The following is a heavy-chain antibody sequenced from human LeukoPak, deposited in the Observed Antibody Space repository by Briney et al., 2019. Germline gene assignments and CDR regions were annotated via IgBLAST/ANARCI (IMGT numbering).Heavy chain of an antibody. D-gene: IGHD2-2*01. CDR2: IYYSGST. J-gene: IGHJ5*02. CDR3: ARDFLECSSTSCYHGLDP. CDR1: GGSISSYY. V-gene: IGHV4-59*01. Sequence: SETLSLTRTVSGGSISSYYWSWIRQPPGKGLEWIGYIYYSGSTNYNPSLKSRVTISVDTSKNQFSLKLSSVTAADTAVYYCARDFLECSSTSCYHGLDPWGQGTLVTVSS.